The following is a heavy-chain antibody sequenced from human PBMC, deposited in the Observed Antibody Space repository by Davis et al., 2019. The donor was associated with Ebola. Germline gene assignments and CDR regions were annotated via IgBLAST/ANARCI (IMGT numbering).Heavy chain of an antibody. J-gene: IGHJ4*02. CDR2: IDPSGGST. Sequence: ASVKVSCKASGYTFTSYYMHWVRQAPGQGLEWMGIIDPSGGSTRYAQKFQDRVTMTRDSSTSTVYMELSSLRSEDTAVYYCARAPPRREFDYWGQGTLVTVSS. CDR1: GYTFTSYY. CDR3: ARAPPRREFDY. V-gene: IGHV1-46*01. D-gene: IGHD1-14*01.